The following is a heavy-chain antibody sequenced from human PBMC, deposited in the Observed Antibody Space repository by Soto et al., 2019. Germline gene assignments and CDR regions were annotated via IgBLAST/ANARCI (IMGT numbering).Heavy chain of an antibody. J-gene: IGHJ6*02. V-gene: IGHV1-3*01. CDR2: INAGNGNT. CDR1: GYTFTTYA. D-gene: IGHD2-15*01. Sequence: ASVKVSCKASGYTFTTYAIHWVRQAPGQRLEWMGWINAGNGNTRYSQKFQGRVTITRDTSASTAYMELSSLRSEDTTVYYCARGRYCSGGNCYGIDVWGQGTTVTVSS. CDR3: ARGRYCSGGNCYGIDV.